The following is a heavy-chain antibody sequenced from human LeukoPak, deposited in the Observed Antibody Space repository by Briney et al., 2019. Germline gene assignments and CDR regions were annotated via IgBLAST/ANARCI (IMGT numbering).Heavy chain of an antibody. CDR2: IYTSGST. V-gene: IGHV4-4*09. CDR3: ARLYPGYDFWSGYYSQNLYYYMDV. CDR1: GGSISSYY. J-gene: IGHJ6*03. D-gene: IGHD3-3*01. Sequence: SETLSLTCTVSGGSISSYYWSWIRQPPGKGLEWIGYIYTSGSTNYNPSLKSRVTISVETSKNQFSLKLSSVSAADTAVYYCARLYPGYDFWSGYYSQNLYYYMDVWGKGTTVTVSS.